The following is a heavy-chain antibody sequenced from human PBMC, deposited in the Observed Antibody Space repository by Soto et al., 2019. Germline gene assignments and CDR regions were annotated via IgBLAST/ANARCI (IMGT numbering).Heavy chain of an antibody. CDR1: GGSISSGGYY. CDR2: IYYSGST. J-gene: IGHJ5*02. CDR3: ARDIVLVPAAIAGWYSPWFDP. D-gene: IGHD2-2*01. Sequence: SETLSLTCTVSGGSISSGGYYWSWIRQHPGKGLEWIGYIYYSGSTYYNPSLKSRVTISVDTSKNQFSLKLSSVTAADTAVYYCARDIVLVPAAIAGWYSPWFDPWGQGTLVTVSS. V-gene: IGHV4-31*03.